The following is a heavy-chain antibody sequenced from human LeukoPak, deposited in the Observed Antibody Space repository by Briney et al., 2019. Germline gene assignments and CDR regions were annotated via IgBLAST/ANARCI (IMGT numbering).Heavy chain of an antibody. CDR3: ARQPWYFDY. CDR1: GYSFTSYW. CDR2: IYPGDSDT. J-gene: IGHJ4*02. Sequence: GGSLKISCKGSGYSFTSYWIGWVRQMPGKGLEWMGIIYPGDSDTRYSPSFQGQVTISADEYIRTAYQQWISRKTSDTAMYYCARQPWYFDYWGQGTLVPVSA. V-gene: IGHV5-51*01.